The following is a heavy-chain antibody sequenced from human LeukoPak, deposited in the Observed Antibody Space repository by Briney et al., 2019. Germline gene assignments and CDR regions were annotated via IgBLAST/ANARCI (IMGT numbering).Heavy chain of an antibody. J-gene: IGHJ5*02. V-gene: IGHV4-61*08. CDR1: GGSISSGGYS. D-gene: IGHD3-22*01. Sequence: SQTLSLTCAVSGGSISSGGYSWSWIRQPPGKGLEWIGYIYYSGSTNYNPSLKSRVTISVDTSKNQFSLKLSSVTAADTAVYYCARDGGRYYDSSEGWFDPWGQGTLVTVSS. CDR2: IYYSGST. CDR3: ARDGGRYYDSSEGWFDP.